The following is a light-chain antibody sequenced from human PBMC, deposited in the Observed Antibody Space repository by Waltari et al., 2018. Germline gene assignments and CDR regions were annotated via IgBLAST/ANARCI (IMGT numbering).Light chain of an antibody. V-gene: IGKV3-20*01. J-gene: IGKJ4*01. CDR3: QQDVSLPLT. CDR2: TAS. Sequence: DIVLTQSPGTLSLSPGETATLSCRASQSVPSDYLAWYQQKPGQSPRLVIFTASNRATVSPARFRGSGSETDFNLTITKLEPEDFAVYCCQQDVSLPLTFGGGTKVEI. CDR1: QSVPSDY.